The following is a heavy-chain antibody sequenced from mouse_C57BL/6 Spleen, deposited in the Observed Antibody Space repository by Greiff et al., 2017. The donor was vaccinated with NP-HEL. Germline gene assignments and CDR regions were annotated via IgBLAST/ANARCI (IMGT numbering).Heavy chain of an antibody. V-gene: IGHV1-20*01. Sequence: EVQVVESGPELVKPGDSVKISCKASGYSFTGYFMNWVMQSHGKSLEWIGRINPYNGDTFYNQKFKGKATLTVDKSSSTAHMELRSLTSEDSAVYYCARGTTVVNFDYWGQGTTLTVSS. J-gene: IGHJ2*01. CDR1: GYSFTGYF. CDR3: ARGTTVVNFDY. D-gene: IGHD1-1*01. CDR2: INPYNGDT.